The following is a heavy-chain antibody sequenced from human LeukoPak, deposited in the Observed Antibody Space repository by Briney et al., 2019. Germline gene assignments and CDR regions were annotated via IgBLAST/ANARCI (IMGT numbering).Heavy chain of an antibody. V-gene: IGHV3-11*01. J-gene: IGHJ6*02. CDR3: ARSYYYYGMDV. CDR1: GFTFSDYY. CDR2: IGSSGSTI. Sequence: GGSLRLSCAASGFTFSDYYMTWIRQAPGKGLEWVSYIGSSGSTIYYADSVKGRFTISRDNAKNSLYLQMNSLRAEDTAVYYCARSYYYYGMDVWGQGTTVTVSS.